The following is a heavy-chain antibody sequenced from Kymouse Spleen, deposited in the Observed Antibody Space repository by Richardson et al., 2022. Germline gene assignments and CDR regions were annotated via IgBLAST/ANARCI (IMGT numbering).Heavy chain of an antibody. CDR2: IYYSGST. J-gene: IGHJ4*02. V-gene: IGHV4-59*01. D-gene: IGHD1-20*01,IGHD1-7*01. Sequence: QVQLQESGPGLVKPSETLSLTCTVSGGSISSYYWSWIRQPPGKGLEWIGYIYYSGSTNYNPSLKSRVTISVDTSKNQFSLKLSSVTAADTAVYYCARARYNWNPYYFDYWGQGTLVTVSS. CDR1: GGSISSYY. CDR3: ARARYNWNPYYFDY.